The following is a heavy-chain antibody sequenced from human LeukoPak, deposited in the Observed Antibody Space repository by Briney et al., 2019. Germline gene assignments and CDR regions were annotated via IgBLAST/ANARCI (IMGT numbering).Heavy chain of an antibody. D-gene: IGHD6-13*01. CDR3: ARDGDIGAAGYYFDY. J-gene: IGHJ4*02. CDR1: GXTFISYA. Sequence: GRSLRLSCAASGXTFISYAMHWVRQAPGKGLEWVAVISNDGNDKYNADSVKGRFTISRDNSKNTLYLQTNSLRPEDTAVYYCARDGDIGAAGYYFDYWGQGTLVTVSS. CDR2: ISNDGNDK. V-gene: IGHV3-30-3*01.